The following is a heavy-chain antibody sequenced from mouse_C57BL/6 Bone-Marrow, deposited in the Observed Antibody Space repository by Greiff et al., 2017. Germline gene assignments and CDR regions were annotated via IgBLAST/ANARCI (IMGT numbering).Heavy chain of an antibody. D-gene: IGHD1-1*01. J-gene: IGHJ3*01. CDR2: ISYDGSN. V-gene: IGHV3-6*01. CDR1: GYSITSGYY. CDR3: AREGYWRGAY. Sequence: DVKLQESGPGLVKPSQSLSLTCSVTGYSITSGYYWNWIRQFPGNKLEWMGYISYDGSNNYNPSLKNRISITRDTSKNQFFLKLNSVTTEDTATYYCAREGYWRGAYWGQGTLVTVSA.